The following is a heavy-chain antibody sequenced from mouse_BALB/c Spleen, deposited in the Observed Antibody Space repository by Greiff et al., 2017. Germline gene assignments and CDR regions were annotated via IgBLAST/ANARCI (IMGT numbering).Heavy chain of an antibody. CDR3: TRNRYGNQYYFDY. V-gene: IGHV1-15*01. CDR1: GYTFTDYE. D-gene: IGHD2-10*02. CDR2: IDPETGGT. J-gene: IGHJ2*01. Sequence: QVQLQQSGAELVRPGASVTLSCKASGYTFTDYEMHWVKQTPVHGLEWIGAIDPETGGTAYNQKFKGKATLTADKSSSTAYMELRSLTSEDSAVYYCTRNRYGNQYYFDYWGQGTTLTASS.